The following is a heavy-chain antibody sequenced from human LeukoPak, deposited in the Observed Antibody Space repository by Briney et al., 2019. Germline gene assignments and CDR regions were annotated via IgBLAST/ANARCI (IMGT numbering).Heavy chain of an antibody. V-gene: IGHV4-39*01. D-gene: IGHD3-22*01. Sequence: SETLSLTCTVSGGSISSSSYYWGWIRQPPGKGLEWIGSIYYSGSTYYNPSLKSRVTISVDTSKNQFSLKLSSVTAADTAVYYCARRYYYDSSGYPPDYWGQGTLVTVSS. CDR1: GGSISSSSYY. CDR3: ARRYYYDSSGYPPDY. J-gene: IGHJ4*02. CDR2: IYYSGST.